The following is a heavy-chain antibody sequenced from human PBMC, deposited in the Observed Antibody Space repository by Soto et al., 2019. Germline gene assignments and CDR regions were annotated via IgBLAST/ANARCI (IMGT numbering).Heavy chain of an antibody. D-gene: IGHD5-18*01. CDR2: IWYDGSNK. CDR3: ARDLRLNTATPGAIGY. CDR1: GFTFSDYG. Sequence: HPGGSLRLSCVGSGFTFSDYGMHWVRQAPGEGLEWVAVIWYDGSNKYYADSVKGRFTISRDNSKNTLYLQMNSLRAEDTAVYYCARDLRLNTATPGAIGYWGQGTLVTVSS. V-gene: IGHV3-33*08. J-gene: IGHJ4*02.